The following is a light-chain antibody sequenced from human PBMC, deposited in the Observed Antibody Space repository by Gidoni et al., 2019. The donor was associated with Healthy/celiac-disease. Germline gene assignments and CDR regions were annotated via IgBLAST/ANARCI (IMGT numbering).Light chain of an antibody. CDR3: QQSYSTPRG. CDR2: AAS. V-gene: IGKV1-39*01. J-gene: IGKJ2*03. Sequence: DIQMTQSPSSLSASVGDRVTITCRASQSISSYLNWYQQKPGKAPKLLIYAASSLQSGVPSRFSCSGSGTDFTLTINSLQPEDFATYYCQQSYSTPRGFGQGTKLEIK. CDR1: QSISSY.